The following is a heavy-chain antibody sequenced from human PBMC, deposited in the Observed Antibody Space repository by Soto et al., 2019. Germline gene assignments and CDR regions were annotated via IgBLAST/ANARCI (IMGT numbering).Heavy chain of an antibody. V-gene: IGHV4-4*02. J-gene: IGHJ6*02. CDR2: IYHSGST. D-gene: IGHD1-26*01. Sequence: QVQLQESGPGLVKPSGTLSLTCAVSGGSISSSNWWSWVRQPPGKGLEWIGEIYHSGSTNYNPSPKSRLTVSVDKSKSQFSLKLSSVTAADTAVYYCARVRGSYYYGVDVWCQGTTVTVSS. CDR3: ARVRGSYYYGVDV. CDR1: GGSISSSNW.